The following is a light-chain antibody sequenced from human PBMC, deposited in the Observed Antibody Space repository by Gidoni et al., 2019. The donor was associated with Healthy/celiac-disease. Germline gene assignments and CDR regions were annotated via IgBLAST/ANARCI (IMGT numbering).Light chain of an antibody. CDR1: QDISNY. CDR2: DAS. CDR3: QQYDNLLT. J-gene: IGKJ4*01. Sequence: DIQMTQSPSSLSASVGDRVTITCQASQDISNYLNWYQQKPGIAPKLLIYDASNLETGVPSRFSGSGSGTDFTFTISSLQPEDIATYYCQQYDNLLTFXGXTKVEIK. V-gene: IGKV1-33*01.